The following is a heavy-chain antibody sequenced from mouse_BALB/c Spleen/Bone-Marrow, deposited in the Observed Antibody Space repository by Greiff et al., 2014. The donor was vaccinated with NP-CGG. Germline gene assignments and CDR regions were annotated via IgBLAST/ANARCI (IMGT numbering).Heavy chain of an antibody. D-gene: IGHD2-5*01. V-gene: IGHV1-39*01. Sequence: VQLQQSGPELEKPGASVKISCKASGYSFSGYNLNWVKQSNGQSLEWIGNIDPYYGDTIYNQKFKGKATLTVDRSSSTAYMQLKSLTSEDSAVYYCARKAYYTNWWYFDVWGAGTTVTVSS. CDR3: ARKAYYTNWWYFDV. CDR1: GYSFSGYN. CDR2: IDPYYGDT. J-gene: IGHJ1*01.